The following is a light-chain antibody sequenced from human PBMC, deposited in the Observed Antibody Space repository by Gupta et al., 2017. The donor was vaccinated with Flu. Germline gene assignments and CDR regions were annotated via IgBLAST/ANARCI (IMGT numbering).Light chain of an antibody. CDR1: QSVSSY. CDR2: DAS. J-gene: IGKJ4*01. V-gene: IGKV3-11*01. Sequence: EIVLTQSPATLSWSPGERATLSCRASQSVSSYLAWYQQKPGQAPRLLIYDASNSATGIPARFSGSGSGTDFTLTMSSLDPEDFAVYYCQQRSNWRITFGGGTKVEIK. CDR3: QQRSNWRIT.